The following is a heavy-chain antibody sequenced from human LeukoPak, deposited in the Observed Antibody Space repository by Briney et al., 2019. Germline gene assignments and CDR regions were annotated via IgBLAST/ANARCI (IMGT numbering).Heavy chain of an antibody. CDR2: IYYSGST. V-gene: IGHV4-59*01. Sequence: SETLSLTCTVSGGSISSYYWGWIRQPPGKGLEWIGYIYYSGSTNYNPSLKSRVTISVDTSKNQFSLKLSSVTAADTAVYYCARGTPYDLWSGYYNYYYYMGVWGKGTTVTVSS. J-gene: IGHJ6*03. CDR3: ARGTPYDLWSGYYNYYYYMGV. CDR1: GGSISSYY. D-gene: IGHD3-3*01.